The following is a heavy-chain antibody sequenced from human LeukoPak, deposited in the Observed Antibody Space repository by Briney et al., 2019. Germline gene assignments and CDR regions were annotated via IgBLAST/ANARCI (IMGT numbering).Heavy chain of an antibody. CDR2: ISGGGGST. D-gene: IGHD6-13*01. V-gene: IGHV3-23*01. CDR1: GFTLSTYA. Sequence: GGSLRLSCAASGFTLSTYAMNWVRQAPGKGLEWVSGISGGGGSTYYAASVKGRFTISRDNSKNTLYLQMNSLTVEGTAVYYCAKSPRSAADNWFDPWGQGTLVTVSS. CDR3: AKSPRSAADNWFDP. J-gene: IGHJ5*02.